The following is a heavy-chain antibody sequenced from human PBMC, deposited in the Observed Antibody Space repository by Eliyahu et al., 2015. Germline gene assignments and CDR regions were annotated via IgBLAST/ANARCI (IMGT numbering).Heavy chain of an antibody. V-gene: IGHV3-15*01. J-gene: IGHJ4*02. CDR3: TTAGYSSGWPFDY. CDR1: GFXFSNAW. CDR2: IKSKTDGRTT. D-gene: IGHD6-19*01. Sequence: EVQLVESGGGLVKPGGSLRLSCAASGFXFSNAWMSWVRQAPGKGLEWVGRIKSKTDGRTTDYAAPVKGRFTISRDDSKNTLYLQMNSLKTEDTAVYYCTTAGYSSGWPFDYWGQGTLVTVSS.